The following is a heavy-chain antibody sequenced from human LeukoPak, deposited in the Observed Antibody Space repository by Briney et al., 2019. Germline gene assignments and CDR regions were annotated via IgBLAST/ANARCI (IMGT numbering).Heavy chain of an antibody. Sequence: GASVKVSCKASGGTFSSYAISWVRQAPGQGLEWMGGIIPIFGTANYAQKFQGRVTITADKSTSTAYMELSSLRSEDMAVYYCARERSGWYYDYWGQGTLVTVSS. CDR1: GGTFSSYA. D-gene: IGHD6-19*01. CDR3: ARERSGWYYDY. J-gene: IGHJ4*02. V-gene: IGHV1-69*06. CDR2: IIPIFGTA.